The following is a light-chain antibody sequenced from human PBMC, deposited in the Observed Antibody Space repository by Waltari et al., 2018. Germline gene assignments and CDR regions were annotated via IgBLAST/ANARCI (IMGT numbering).Light chain of an antibody. CDR1: QSVLYSSNNKNY. CDR3: QQYYSTPWT. V-gene: IGKV4-1*01. CDR2: WAS. J-gene: IGKJ1*01. Sequence: DIVMTQSPDSLAVSLGERATINCKSSQSVLYSSNNKNYLAWYQQKPGQPPKLLIYWASIRESEVPDRFSGSGSGTDFTLTISSLQAEDVAVYYCQQYYSTPWTFGQGTKVEIK.